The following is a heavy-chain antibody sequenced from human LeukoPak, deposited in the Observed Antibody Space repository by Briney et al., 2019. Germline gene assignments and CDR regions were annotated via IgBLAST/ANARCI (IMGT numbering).Heavy chain of an antibody. Sequence: PGRSLRLSCAASGFTFRSYGMHWVRQAPGKGLEWVAVIWYDGSRKYYADSVKGRFTISRDSSENTLYLQMNSLTAEDTAVYYCARDFSFYEDYWGQGTLVTVSS. D-gene: IGHD3-3*01. V-gene: IGHV3-33*01. J-gene: IGHJ4*02. CDR1: GFTFRSYG. CDR2: IWYDGSRK. CDR3: ARDFSFYEDY.